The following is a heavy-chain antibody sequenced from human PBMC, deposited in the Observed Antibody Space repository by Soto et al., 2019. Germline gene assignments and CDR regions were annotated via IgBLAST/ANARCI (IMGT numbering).Heavy chain of an antibody. J-gene: IGHJ2*01. CDR1: GFTFSSYA. V-gene: IGHV3-23*01. CDR2: ISGSGGST. D-gene: IGHD5-18*01. Sequence: LRLSCAASGFTFSSYAMSWVRQAPGKGLEWVSAISGSGGSTYYADSVKGRFTISRDNSKNTLYLQMNSLRAEDTAVYYCAKRSSTAMGYWYFDLWGRGTLVTSPQ. CDR3: AKRSSTAMGYWYFDL.